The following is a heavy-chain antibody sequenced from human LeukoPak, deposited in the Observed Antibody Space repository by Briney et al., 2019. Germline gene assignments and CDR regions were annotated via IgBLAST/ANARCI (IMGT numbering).Heavy chain of an antibody. CDR3: ATLSGWNYADY. CDR1: GFTFSDYG. CDR2: LSYGGSTE. V-gene: IGHV3-30*03. J-gene: IGHJ4*02. Sequence: GGSLRLSCEASGFTFSDYGMHWVRQTPGKGLEWMAFLSYGGSTEHHADSVKGRFTISRDNSKNTLYLQMNSLRAEDTAVYYCATLSGWNYADYWGQGTLVTVSS. D-gene: IGHD1-7*01.